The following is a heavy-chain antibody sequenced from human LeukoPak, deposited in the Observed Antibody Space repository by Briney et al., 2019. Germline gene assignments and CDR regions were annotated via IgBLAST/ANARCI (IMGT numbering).Heavy chain of an antibody. CDR3: ARIAQGGSGSYYPPQYYYYYMDV. D-gene: IGHD3-10*01. J-gene: IGHJ6*03. Sequence: PSETLSLTCTVSGGSISSYYWSWIRQPPGKGLEWIGYISHSGTTNYNPSLKSRVTISVDTSKNKFSLRLSSETAADTAVYYCARIAQGGSGSYYPPQYYYYYMDVWGKGTPVTVFS. CDR2: ISHSGTT. V-gene: IGHV4-59*01. CDR1: GGSISSYY.